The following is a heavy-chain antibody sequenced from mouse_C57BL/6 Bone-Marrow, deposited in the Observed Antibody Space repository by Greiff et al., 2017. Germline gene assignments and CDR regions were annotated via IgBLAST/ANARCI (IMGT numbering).Heavy chain of an antibody. J-gene: IGHJ3*01. CDR1: GFTFSSYG. V-gene: IGHV5-6*01. D-gene: IGHD1-1*01. Sequence: EVKLMESGGDLVKPGGSLKLSCAASGFTFSSYGMSWVRQTPDKRLEWVATISSGGSYTYYPDSVKGRFTISRDNAKNTLYLQMSSLKSEDTAMYYCARHRCRGGSSSRWFAYWGQGTLVTVSA. CDR3: ARHRCRGGSSSRWFAY. CDR2: ISSGGSYT.